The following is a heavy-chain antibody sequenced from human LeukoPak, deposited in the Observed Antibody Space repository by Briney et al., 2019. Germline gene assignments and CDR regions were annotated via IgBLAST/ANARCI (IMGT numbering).Heavy chain of an antibody. CDR2: IKHDGSEK. D-gene: IGHD3-3*01. V-gene: IGHV3-7*01. CDR1: GFTFSNSW. J-gene: IGHJ6*02. Sequence: GGSLRLSCAGSGFTFSNSWMSWVRQAPGKGLEWVAKIKHDGSEKHYVDPVKRRFTISRDNANNSLYLQMNSLNAEDTAVYYCGPAIHPPYGMDAWGQGTAVIVSS. CDR3: GPAIHPPYGMDA.